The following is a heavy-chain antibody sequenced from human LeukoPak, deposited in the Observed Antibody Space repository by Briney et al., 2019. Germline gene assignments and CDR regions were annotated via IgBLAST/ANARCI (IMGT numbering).Heavy chain of an antibody. Sequence: SETLSLTCTVSGGSISSSSYYWGWIRQPPGKGLEWIGSIYYSGSTYYNPSLKSRVTISVDTSKNQFSLKLSSVTAADTAVYYCARESSPYDFDIWGQGTMVTVSS. CDR3: ARESSPYDFDI. J-gene: IGHJ3*02. CDR2: IYYSGST. V-gene: IGHV4-39*07. D-gene: IGHD3-3*01. CDR1: GGSISSSSYY.